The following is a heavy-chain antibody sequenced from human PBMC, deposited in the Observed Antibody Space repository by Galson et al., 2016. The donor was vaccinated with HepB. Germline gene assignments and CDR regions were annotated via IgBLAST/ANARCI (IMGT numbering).Heavy chain of an antibody. CDR2: IIPIYGTA. V-gene: IGHV1-69*13. J-gene: IGHJ4*02. D-gene: IGHD3-9*01. CDR3: ARVGFSDILTGNYFDS. CDR1: GVTYSSHA. Sequence: SVKVSCKASGVTYSSHALNWVRQTPGQGLEWMGGIIPIYGTAVYAQKLQGRLTIIADESTSTGYMELSSLRSEDTAVYYCARVGFSDILTGNYFDSWGRGTLVTVSS.